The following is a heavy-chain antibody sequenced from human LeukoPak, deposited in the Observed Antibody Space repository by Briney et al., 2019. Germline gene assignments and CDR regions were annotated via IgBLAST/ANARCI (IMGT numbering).Heavy chain of an antibody. J-gene: IGHJ6*03. V-gene: IGHV4-59*01. CDR1: GGSISSYY. Sequence: SETLSLTCTVSGGSISSYYWSWIRQPPGKGLEWIGYIYYSGSTNYNPSLKSRVAISVDTSKNQFSLKLSSVTAADTAVYYCARAIRGYSGYGYYYYYMDVWGKGTTVTISS. D-gene: IGHD5-12*01. CDR2: IYYSGST. CDR3: ARAIRGYSGYGYYYYYMDV.